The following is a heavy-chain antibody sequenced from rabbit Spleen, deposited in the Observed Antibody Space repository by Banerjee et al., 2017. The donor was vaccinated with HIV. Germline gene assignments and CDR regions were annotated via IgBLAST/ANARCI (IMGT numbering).Heavy chain of an antibody. J-gene: IGHJ4*01. D-gene: IGHD4-1*01. V-gene: IGHV1S7*01. Sequence: QLKETGGGLVQPGGSLTLSCKASRYDFNNYYMNLVRQAPGKGLECIGYIDHLFGSSYFSSWVNGRFSIASHNAQNTLYLQLTSLTVANTATYFFARSDGFYDSGWYFFNLWGPGTLVTVS. CDR2: IDHLFGSS. CDR3: ARSDGFYDSGWYFFNL. CDR1: RYDFNNYY.